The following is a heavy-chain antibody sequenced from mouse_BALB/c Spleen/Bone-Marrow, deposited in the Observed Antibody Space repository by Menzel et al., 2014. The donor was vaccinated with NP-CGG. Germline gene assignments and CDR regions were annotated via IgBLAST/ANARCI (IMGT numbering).Heavy chain of an antibody. V-gene: IGHV1-63*01. CDR2: IYPGSGNT. CDR1: GYAFXNYW. D-gene: IGHD1-2*01. J-gene: IGHJ4*01. CDR3: ARPQFISGRYYAMDY. Sequence: VQLQQSGAELVRPGTSVKISCKASGYAFXNYWLDWVKQSPGHGLEWIGDIYPGSGNTYFNEKFKGKATLTADKSSSTAYMQLSSLTSEDPAVYFCARPQFISGRYYAMDYWGQGTSVTVSS.